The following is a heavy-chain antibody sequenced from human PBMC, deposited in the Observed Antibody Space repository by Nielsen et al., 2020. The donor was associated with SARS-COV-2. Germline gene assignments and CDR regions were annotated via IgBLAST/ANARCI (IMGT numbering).Heavy chain of an antibody. J-gene: IGHJ6*03. CDR1: GGSIRSYF. CDR2: VYYSGDT. CDR3: ARGVLGDYYYYMDV. Sequence: SETLSLTCTVSGGSIRSYFWSWIRQPPGKGLEWIGYVYYSGDTNYNPSLKSRVTISVDTSKNQFSLKLSSVTAADTAVYYCARGVLGDYYYYMDVWGKGTTVTVSS. V-gene: IGHV4-59*01.